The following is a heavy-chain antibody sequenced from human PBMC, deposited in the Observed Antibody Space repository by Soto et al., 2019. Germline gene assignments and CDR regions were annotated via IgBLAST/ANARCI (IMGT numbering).Heavy chain of an antibody. J-gene: IGHJ4*02. CDR1: GGSISSSSYY. CDR3: EGGILTGYYFPY. CDR2: IYYSGST. D-gene: IGHD3-9*01. Sequence: SETLSLTCTVSGGSISSSSYYWGWIRQPPGKGLEWIGSIYYSGSTYYNPSLKSRVTISVDTSKNQFSLKLSSVTAADTAVYYCEGGILTGYYFPYWGQGTLVTVSS. V-gene: IGHV4-39*01.